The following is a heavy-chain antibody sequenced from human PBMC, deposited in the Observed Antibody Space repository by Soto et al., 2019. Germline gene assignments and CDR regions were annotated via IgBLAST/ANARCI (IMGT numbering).Heavy chain of an antibody. V-gene: IGHV5-10-1*01. CDR1: GYSFTSYW. CDR2: IDPSDSYT. Sequence: GEALKISCKGSGYSFTSYWISWVRQMPGKGLEWMGRIDPSDSYTNYSPSFQGHVTISADKSISTAYLQWSSLKASDTAMYYCAKHSSGYYYGNWFDPWGQGTLVTVPQ. D-gene: IGHD3-22*01. J-gene: IGHJ5*02. CDR3: AKHSSGYYYGNWFDP.